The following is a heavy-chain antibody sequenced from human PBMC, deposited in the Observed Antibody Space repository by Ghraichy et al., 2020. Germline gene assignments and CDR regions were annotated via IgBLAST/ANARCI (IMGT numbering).Heavy chain of an antibody. V-gene: IGHV3-30*03. CDR3: ARGQWGTSKYHFDY. CDR2: ISYDGNDK. J-gene: IGHJ4*02. CDR1: GFTFGSYG. Sequence: GESLNISCAASGFTFGSYGMHWVRQAPGKGLEWVTLISYDGNDKYYSDSVKGRFAVSRDNSKNTLYLQMNSLRGEDTALYYCARGQWGTSKYHFDYWGQGTLVTVSS. D-gene: IGHD3-16*01.